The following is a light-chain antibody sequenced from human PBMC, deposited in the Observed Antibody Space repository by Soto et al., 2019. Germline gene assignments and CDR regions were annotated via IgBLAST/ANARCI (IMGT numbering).Light chain of an antibody. CDR3: ISYTTSSTWV. CDR1: SSDVGAVYNY. J-gene: IGLJ3*02. Sequence: QSVLTQPASVSASPGQSITISCTGTSSDVGAVYNYVSWYQQYPGKAPKLLIYEVTNRPSGVSNRFSGSKSGNTASLTISGLQAEDEGDYYCISYTTSSTWVFGGGTQLTVL. CDR2: EVT. V-gene: IGLV2-14*01.